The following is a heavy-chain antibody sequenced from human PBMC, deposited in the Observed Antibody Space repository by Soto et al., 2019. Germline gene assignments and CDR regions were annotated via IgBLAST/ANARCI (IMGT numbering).Heavy chain of an antibody. CDR2: IYYSGST. V-gene: IGHV4-31*03. J-gene: IGHJ5*02. Sequence: SETLSLTCTVSGGSISSGGYYWSWIRQHPGKGLEWIGYIYYSGSTYYNPSLKSRVTISVDTSKNQFSLKLSSVTAADTAVYYCARVYGGIAAAATGWFDPWGQGTLVTVSS. D-gene: IGHD6-13*01. CDR1: GGSISSGGYY. CDR3: ARVYGGIAAAATGWFDP.